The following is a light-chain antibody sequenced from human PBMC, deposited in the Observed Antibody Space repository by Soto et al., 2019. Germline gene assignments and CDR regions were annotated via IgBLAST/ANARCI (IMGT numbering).Light chain of an antibody. CDR2: KAS. Sequence: DIQMTQSPSTLSASVGDRVTITCRASQSISSRLAWYQQKPGKVPKLLISKASSLESGVPSRFSGSGSRTEFSLTISSPQPDDFATYYCQQYDSYSWKFGQGTKVEI. V-gene: IGKV1-5*03. J-gene: IGKJ1*01. CDR3: QQYDSYSWK. CDR1: QSISSR.